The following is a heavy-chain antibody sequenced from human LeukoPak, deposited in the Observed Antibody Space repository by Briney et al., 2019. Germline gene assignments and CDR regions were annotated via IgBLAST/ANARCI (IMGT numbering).Heavy chain of an antibody. Sequence: GASVTVSCKVSGYTLTELYMHWVRQAPGKGLEWMGGFYPEDRETIYAQKVQGRLTMTEDTSTHTAYMELSSLRSEDTAVYYCATVFNQGYENSGFRFDYWGQGTLVTVSS. D-gene: IGHD3-22*01. CDR1: GYTLTELY. CDR2: FYPEDRET. CDR3: ATVFNQGYENSGFRFDY. V-gene: IGHV1-24*01. J-gene: IGHJ4*02.